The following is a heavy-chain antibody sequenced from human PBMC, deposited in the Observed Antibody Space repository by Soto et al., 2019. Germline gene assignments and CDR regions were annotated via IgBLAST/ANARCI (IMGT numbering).Heavy chain of an antibody. J-gene: IGHJ4*02. D-gene: IGHD3-9*01. CDR2: ISGSGGST. CDR1: GFTFGSYA. Sequence: HPGGSLRLSCAASGFTFGSYAMSWVRQAPGKGLEWVSGISGSGGSTYYADSVKGRFTISRDNSKNTLYLQMNSLRAEDTAVYYCAKGSYYNILTGSRSYYFDSWGQGTLVTVSS. CDR3: AKGSYYNILTGSRSYYFDS. V-gene: IGHV3-23*01.